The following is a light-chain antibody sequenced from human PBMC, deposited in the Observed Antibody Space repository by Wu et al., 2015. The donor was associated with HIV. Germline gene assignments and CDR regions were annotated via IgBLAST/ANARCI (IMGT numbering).Light chain of an antibody. CDR3: QQYGSSRYS. J-gene: IGKJ2*03. CDR1: QSVSSN. V-gene: IGKV3-15*01. Sequence: EIVMTQSPATLSVSLGKRATLSCRASQSVSSNLAWYQQKPGQAPRLLIYGASTRATGIPARFSGSGSVTEFTLTISSMQSEDFAVYYCQQYGSSRYSFGQGTKLEIK. CDR2: GAS.